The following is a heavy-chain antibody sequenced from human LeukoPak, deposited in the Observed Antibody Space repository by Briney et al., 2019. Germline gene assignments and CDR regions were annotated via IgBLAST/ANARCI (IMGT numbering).Heavy chain of an antibody. CDR1: GGSISRYY. V-gene: IGHV4-59*01. J-gene: IGHJ4*02. D-gene: IGHD3-10*01. CDR3: ARTGDYYGSGSYSDY. Sequence: SETLSLTCTVSGGSISRYYWSWIRQPPGKGLEGIGYIYYSGSTNYNPSLKSRVTISVDTSKNQFSLKLSSVTAADTAVYYRARTGDYYGSGSYSDYWGQGTLVTVSS. CDR2: IYYSGST.